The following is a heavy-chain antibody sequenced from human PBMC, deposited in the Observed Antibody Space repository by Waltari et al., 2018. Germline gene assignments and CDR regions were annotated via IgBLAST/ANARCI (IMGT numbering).Heavy chain of an antibody. CDR2: INHSGTT. D-gene: IGHD6-19*01. CDR1: GESCSGSY. V-gene: IGHV4-34*01. Sequence: QVQLQQWGEGLLQPSETLSLTCAVDGESCSGSYCNWIRQSPGKGLEWIGEINHSGTTNYNPSLKSRVTISVDTSKNQFSLRLTSMTAADTAVYYCAVRSGWYEWFDPWGQGTLVTVSS. J-gene: IGHJ5*02. CDR3: AVRSGWYEWFDP.